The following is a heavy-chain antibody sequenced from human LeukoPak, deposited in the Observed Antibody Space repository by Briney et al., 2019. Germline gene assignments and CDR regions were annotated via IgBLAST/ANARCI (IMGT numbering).Heavy chain of an antibody. CDR2: ISSSSSTI. CDR1: GFTFSSYS. V-gene: IGHV3-48*02. Sequence: GGSLRLSCAASGFTFSSYSMNWVRQAPGKGLEWVSYISSSSSTIYYADSVKGRFTISRDDAKNSLYLQMSSLRDEDTAVYYCARSEGSGWGLLAYYYYYMDVWGKGTTVTVSS. CDR3: ARSEGSGWGLLAYYYYYMDV. J-gene: IGHJ6*03. D-gene: IGHD6-19*01.